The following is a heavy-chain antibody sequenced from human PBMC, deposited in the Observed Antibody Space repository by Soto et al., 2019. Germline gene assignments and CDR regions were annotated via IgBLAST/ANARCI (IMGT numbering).Heavy chain of an antibody. D-gene: IGHD3-22*01. V-gene: IGHV3-33*01. J-gene: IGHJ4*02. CDR2: LWYDGSNE. CDR1: GCTRSSNA. CDR3: ARDPPDYYDSSGYFDFDQ. Sequence: PQRSLRRSCAASGCTRSSNAMHWVRQAPGKGLEWVAGLWYDGSNEYYADSVKGRFTISRDNSKNTLYLQMNSLRAEDTAVYYCARDPPDYYDSSGYFDFDQWGQGTLVTSPQ.